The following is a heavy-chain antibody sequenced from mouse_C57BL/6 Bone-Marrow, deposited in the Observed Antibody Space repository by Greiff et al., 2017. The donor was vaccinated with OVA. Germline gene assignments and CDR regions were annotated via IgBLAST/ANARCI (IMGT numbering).Heavy chain of an antibody. CDR3: GREFIRGFAY. CDR2: IDPSDSYT. D-gene: IGHD1-1*01. V-gene: IGHV1-50*01. CDR1: GYTFTSYW. Sequence: QVQLQQPGAELVKPGASVKLSCTASGYTFTSYWMQWVKQRPGQGLEWIGEIDPSDSYTNYNPKFKGQATLTVDTSSNTAYLQLSSLTSEDSAVDYCGREFIRGFAYWGQGTLVTVSA. J-gene: IGHJ3*01.